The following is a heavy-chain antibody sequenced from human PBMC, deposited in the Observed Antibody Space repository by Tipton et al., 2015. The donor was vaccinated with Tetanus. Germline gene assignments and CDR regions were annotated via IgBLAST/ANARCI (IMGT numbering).Heavy chain of an antibody. CDR1: GGSSSSFY. Sequence: TLSLTCAVYGGSSSSFYWSWIRQPPGKGLEWIGEVHPRGSTNYNPSLKSRVTMSIDTSKNQFSLKLKSVTVAETAIYFCARVLCYSAAGGWDDAFDIWGPGTRVTVSS. D-gene: IGHD2-8*02. J-gene: IGHJ3*02. V-gene: IGHV4-34*01. CDR2: VHPRGST. CDR3: ARVLCYSAAGGWDDAFDI.